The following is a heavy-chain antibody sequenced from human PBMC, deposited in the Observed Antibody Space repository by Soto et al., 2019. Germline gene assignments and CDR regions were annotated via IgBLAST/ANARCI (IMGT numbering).Heavy chain of an antibody. J-gene: IGHJ4*02. D-gene: IGHD3-22*01. CDR2: INTYNGNT. CDR1: GYTFSSYG. V-gene: IGHV1-18*01. CDR3: ARGGYYYDTGSYVDNDS. Sequence: QVQLVQSGAEVREPGASVKVSCKASGYTFSSYGISWVRQAPGQGLEWMGWINTYNGNTDYAQKLQERVTLTTDTSTATAYMELRSLRSGDTAVYYCARGGYYYDTGSYVDNDSWGQGTLVTVSS.